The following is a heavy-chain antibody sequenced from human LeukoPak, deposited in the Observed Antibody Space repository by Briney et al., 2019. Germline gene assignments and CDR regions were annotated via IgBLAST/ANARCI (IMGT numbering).Heavy chain of an antibody. J-gene: IGHJ4*02. CDR1: GGSISSSSYY. Sequence: SETLSLTCTVSGGSISSSSYYWGWIRQPPGKGLEWIGSIYYSGSTYYNPSLKSRVTISVDTSKNQFSLKLSSVTAADTAVYYCARTPWAAVGLLDYWGQGTLVTVSS. CDR3: ARTPWAAVGLLDY. CDR2: IYYSGST. D-gene: IGHD6-13*01. V-gene: IGHV4-39*07.